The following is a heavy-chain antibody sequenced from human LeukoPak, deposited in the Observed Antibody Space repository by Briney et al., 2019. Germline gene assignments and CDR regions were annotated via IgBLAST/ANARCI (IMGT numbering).Heavy chain of an antibody. J-gene: IGHJ5*02. CDR3: ARALSGSWDWFDP. CDR2: INTDGSRI. V-gene: IGHV3-74*01. CDR1: GFTFSSYW. D-gene: IGHD3-22*01. Sequence: GGSLRLSCAASGFTFSSYWMHWVRQAPGKGLVLVSRINTDGSRITYADSVKGRFTISRDNAMNTVYLQMNSLRAEDTAVYYCARALSGSWDWFDPWGQGTLVTVSS.